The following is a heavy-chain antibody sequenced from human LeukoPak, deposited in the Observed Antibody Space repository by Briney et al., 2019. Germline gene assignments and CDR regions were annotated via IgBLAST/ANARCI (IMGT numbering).Heavy chain of an antibody. Sequence: HPGGSLRLSCATSGFTFSSYSMNWVRQAPGKGLEWVSYISSSSSTIYYADSAKGRFTISRDNAKNSLYLQMNSLRAEDTAVYYCAHVAVSYYYYGMDVWGQGTTVTVSS. D-gene: IGHD2-15*01. CDR3: AHVAVSYYYYGMDV. V-gene: IGHV3-48*04. CDR2: ISSSSSTI. CDR1: GFTFSSYS. J-gene: IGHJ6*02.